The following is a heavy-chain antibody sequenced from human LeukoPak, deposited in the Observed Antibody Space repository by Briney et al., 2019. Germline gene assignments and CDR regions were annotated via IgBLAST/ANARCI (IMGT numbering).Heavy chain of an antibody. CDR3: AKDRPPYGDYVEWFDP. V-gene: IGHV3-23*01. D-gene: IGHD4-17*01. CDR2: ISGSGGST. CDR1: GFIFSDYY. Sequence: GGSLRLSCAASGFIFSDYYMSWIRQAPGKGLEWVSAISGSGGSTYYADSVKGRFTISRDNSKNTLYLQMNSLRAEDTAVYYCAKDRPPYGDYVEWFDPWGQGTLVTVSS. J-gene: IGHJ5*02.